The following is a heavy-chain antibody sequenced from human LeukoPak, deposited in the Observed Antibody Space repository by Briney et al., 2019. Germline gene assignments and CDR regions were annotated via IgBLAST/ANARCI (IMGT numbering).Heavy chain of an antibody. CDR2: ISAYNGNT. CDR3: ARDCFAVTTWYYYYGMDV. Sequence: EASVKVSCKASGYTFTSYGISWVRQAPGQGLEWMGWISAYNGNTNYAQKLQGRVTMTTDTSTSTAYMELRSLRSDDTAVYYCARDCFAVTTWYYYYGMDVWGQGTTVTVSS. V-gene: IGHV1-18*01. J-gene: IGHJ6*02. CDR1: GYTFTSYG. D-gene: IGHD4-17*01.